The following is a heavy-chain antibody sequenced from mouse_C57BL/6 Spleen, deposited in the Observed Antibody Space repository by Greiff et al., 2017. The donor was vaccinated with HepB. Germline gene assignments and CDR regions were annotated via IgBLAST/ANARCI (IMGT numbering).Heavy chain of an antibody. V-gene: IGHV1-50*01. CDR3: ARYGYAFDY. D-gene: IGHD2-2*01. CDR1: GYTFTSYW. J-gene: IGHJ2*01. Sequence: QVHVKQPGAELVKPGASVKLSCKASGYTFTSYWMQWVKQRPGQGLEWIGEIDPSDSYTNYNQKFKGKATLTVDTSSSTAYMQLSSLTSEDSAVYYCARYGYAFDYWGQGTTLTVSS. CDR2: IDPSDSYT.